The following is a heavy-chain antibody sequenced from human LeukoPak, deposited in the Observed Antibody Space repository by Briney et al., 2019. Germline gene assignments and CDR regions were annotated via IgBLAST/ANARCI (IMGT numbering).Heavy chain of an antibody. CDR1: GYTFSNYG. J-gene: IGHJ5*02. D-gene: IGHD3-10*01. CDR3: ARDYYSSGSYYHWFDP. Sequence: ASVKVSCKAAGYTFSNYGISWVRQAPGQGLEWMGWISADNGNTNYAQKLQDRITMTIDTSTSTAYMELRSLRSDDTALYYCARDYYSSGSYYHWFDPWGQGTLVTVSS. CDR2: ISADNGNT. V-gene: IGHV1-18*01.